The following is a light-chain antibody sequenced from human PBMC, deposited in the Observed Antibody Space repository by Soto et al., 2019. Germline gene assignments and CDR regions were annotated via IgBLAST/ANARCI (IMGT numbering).Light chain of an antibody. V-gene: IGKV3-20*01. CDR2: GAS. Sequence: EIVLTQSPGALSLSPGERATLSCRASQTVSDNYLAWYQQKPGQAPRHLIYGASTRATGMPDMFSGSGSGTDFTLTISRLEPEECAVYYCQQYGGSPRVSFGGGTKVEIK. CDR3: QQYGGSPRVS. J-gene: IGKJ4*01. CDR1: QTVSDNY.